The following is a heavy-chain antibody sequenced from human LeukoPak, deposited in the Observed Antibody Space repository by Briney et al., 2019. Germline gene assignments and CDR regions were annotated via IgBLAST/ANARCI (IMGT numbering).Heavy chain of an antibody. CDR3: TRYGDY. V-gene: IGHV3-15*01. D-gene: IGHD1-1*01. J-gene: IGHJ4*02. Sequence: GGSLRLSCAAFGFTFTDAWMTWVRQAPGKGLEWVGRIKSKTGGGTTDYAAPVKGRFTISRDDSENILYLQMNSLKTDDTAVYYCTRYGDYWGQGVLVTVSS. CDR1: GFTFTDAW. CDR2: IKSKTGGGTT.